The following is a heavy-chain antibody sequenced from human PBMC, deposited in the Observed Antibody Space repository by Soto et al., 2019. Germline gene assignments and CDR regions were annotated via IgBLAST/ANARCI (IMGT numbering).Heavy chain of an antibody. D-gene: IGHD2-2*01. J-gene: IGHJ3*02. V-gene: IGHV3-15*05. CDR3: AVEAQCSIVDCPGGFDI. Sequence: EVQLVESGGGVAKPGGSLRLSCEASGFSFTDVWMTWVRQAPGKGLEWVGRIKRKRDGETTNYAAHVKGRCSISRDDSKNTLLLQMNSLKSEDTAVYFCAVEAQCSIVDCPGGFDIWGHGTMVTVSS. CDR2: IKRKRDGETT. CDR1: GFSFTDVW.